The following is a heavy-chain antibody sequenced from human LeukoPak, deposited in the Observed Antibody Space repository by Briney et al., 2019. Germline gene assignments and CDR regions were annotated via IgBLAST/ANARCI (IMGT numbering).Heavy chain of an antibody. V-gene: IGHV4-39*01. CDR2: VYYTGAS. CDR1: GGSISSSSYY. CDR3: ARHGGSSGSYPPDY. Sequence: SETLSLTCTVSGGSISSSSYYWGWIRQPPGKGLEWIGSVYYTGASYYNPSLKSRVTISVDTSKNQFSLKLSSVTAADTAVYYCARHGGSSGSYPPDYWSQGTLVTVSS. J-gene: IGHJ4*02. D-gene: IGHD3-10*01.